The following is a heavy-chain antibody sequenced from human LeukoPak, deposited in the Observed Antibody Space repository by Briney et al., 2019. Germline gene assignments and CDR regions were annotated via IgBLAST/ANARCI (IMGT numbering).Heavy chain of an antibody. Sequence: PSETLSLTCTVSGGSMRTYYWSWIRQPPGKGLEWVGCIYYTGGTNYNPSLKSRVTISVDTSKNQFSLKLSSVTAADTAVYYCARTSPPLYYYGSGSDASNYYGMDVWGQGTTVTVSS. CDR3: ARTSPPLYYYGSGSDASNYYGMDV. V-gene: IGHV4-59*01. J-gene: IGHJ6*02. D-gene: IGHD3-10*01. CDR1: GGSMRTYY. CDR2: IYYTGGT.